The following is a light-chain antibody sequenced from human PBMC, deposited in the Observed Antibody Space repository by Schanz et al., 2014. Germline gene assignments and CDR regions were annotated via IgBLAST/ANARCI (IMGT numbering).Light chain of an antibody. CDR1: QTVNNY. CDR2: GAS. J-gene: IGKJ4*01. Sequence: IVLTQSPDTLSLSPGERATLSCRASQTVNNYLAWYQQKPGQAPRLLIYGASTRATGIPDRFSGSGSGTDFTLTITRLEPEDFAVYYCQQRFNWPLTFGGGTKVEIK. CDR3: QQRFNWPLT. V-gene: IGKV3-11*01.